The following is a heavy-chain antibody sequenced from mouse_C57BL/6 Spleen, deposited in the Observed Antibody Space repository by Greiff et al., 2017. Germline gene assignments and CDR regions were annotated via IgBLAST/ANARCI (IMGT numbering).Heavy chain of an antibody. D-gene: IGHD2-1*01. J-gene: IGHJ3*01. Sequence: EVKLVESGGGLVKPGGSLKLSCAASGFTFSDYGMHWVRQAPEKGLEWVAYISSGSSRIYYADTVKGRFTIARDKAKNTLFLQMPSLRSEDTAMYYCARDLPRTGTWFAYWGQGTLVTVSA. CDR2: ISSGSSRI. CDR1: GFTFSDYG. CDR3: ARDLPRTGTWFAY. V-gene: IGHV5-17*01.